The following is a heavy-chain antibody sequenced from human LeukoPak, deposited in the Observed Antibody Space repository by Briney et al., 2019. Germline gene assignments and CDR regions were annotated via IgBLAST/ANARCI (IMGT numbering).Heavy chain of an antibody. CDR1: GDTFNSYY. Sequence: HEASVKVSCKASGDTFNSYYMHWVRQAPGQGLDWMGIINPSGNRPSYAQKFQGRVTMTRDRSTTSVYMELSSLRSEDTAVYYCAGSPGPYDSSGYWGQGTLVTVSS. V-gene: IGHV1-46*02. CDR2: INPSGNRP. J-gene: IGHJ4*02. D-gene: IGHD3-22*01. CDR3: AGSPGPYDSSGY.